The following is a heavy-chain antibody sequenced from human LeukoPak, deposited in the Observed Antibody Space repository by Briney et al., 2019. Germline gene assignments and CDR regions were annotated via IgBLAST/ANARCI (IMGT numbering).Heavy chain of an antibody. D-gene: IGHD5-18*01. J-gene: IGHJ5*02. CDR3: ARDPRGYSYGYRGNWFDP. CDR1: GFTFSSYA. V-gene: IGHV3-30-3*01. Sequence: PGRSLRLSCAASGFTFSSYAMHWVRQAPGKGLEWVAVISYDGSNKYYADSVKGRFTISRDNSKNTLYLQMNSLGAEDTAVYYCARDPRGYSYGYRGNWFDPWGQGTLVTVSS. CDR2: ISYDGSNK.